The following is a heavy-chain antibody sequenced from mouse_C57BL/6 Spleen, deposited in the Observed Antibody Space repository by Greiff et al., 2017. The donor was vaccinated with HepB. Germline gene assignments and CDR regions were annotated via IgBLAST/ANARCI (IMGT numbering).Heavy chain of an antibody. CDR1: GYAFTNYL. V-gene: IGHV1-54*01. D-gene: IGHD2-5*01. CDR3: ATSNPWFAY. Sequence: QVQLQQSGAELVRPGTSVKVSCKASGYAFTNYLIEWVKQRPGQGLEWIGVINPGSGGTNYNEKFKGKATLTADKSSSTAYMQLSSLTSEDSAVYFCATSNPWFAYWGQGTLGTVSA. J-gene: IGHJ3*01. CDR2: INPGSGGT.